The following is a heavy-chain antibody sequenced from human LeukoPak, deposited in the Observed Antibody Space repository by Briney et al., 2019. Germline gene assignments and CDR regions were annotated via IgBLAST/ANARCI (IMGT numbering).Heavy chain of an antibody. V-gene: IGHV3-21*01. CDR1: GFTFSSYT. CDR3: ARTANFAAGYYIDY. CDR2: ISGSSRHK. D-gene: IGHD6-13*01. J-gene: IGHJ4*02. Sequence: GGSLRLSCAASGFTFSSYTLNWVRQAPGKGLEWVSSISGSSRHKYYADSVKGRFTISRDNAKNSLYLQMNSLRAEDTAVYYCARTANFAAGYYIDYWGQGTLVTVSS.